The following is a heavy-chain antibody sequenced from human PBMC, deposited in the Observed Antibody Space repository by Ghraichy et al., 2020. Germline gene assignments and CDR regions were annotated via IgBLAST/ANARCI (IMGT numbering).Heavy chain of an antibody. CDR3: ASLFSPLAYCGGDCYSYYSGMDV. CDR1: GFTFSSYS. D-gene: IGHD2-21*02. CDR2: ISSSSSYI. Sequence: GGSLRLSCAASGFTFSSYSMNWVRQAPGKGLEWVSSISSSSSYIYYADSVKGRFTISRDNAKTSLYLQMNSLRAEDTAVYYCASLFSPLAYCGGDCYSYYSGMDVWGQGTTVTVSS. V-gene: IGHV3-21*01. J-gene: IGHJ6*02.